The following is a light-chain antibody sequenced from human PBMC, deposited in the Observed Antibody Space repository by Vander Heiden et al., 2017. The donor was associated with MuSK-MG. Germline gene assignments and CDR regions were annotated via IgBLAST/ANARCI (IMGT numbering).Light chain of an antibody. CDR3: SSYTSSSTYV. CDR2: DVS. Sequence: QSALTQPASVSGSPGQSITISCTGTSSDVGGYNYVSWYQQHPGKAPKLRIYDVSNRPSGVSNRFSGPKSGNTASLTISGLQAEDEADYYCSSYTSSSTYVFGTGTKVTVL. CDR1: SSDVGGYNY. V-gene: IGLV2-14*01. J-gene: IGLJ1*01.